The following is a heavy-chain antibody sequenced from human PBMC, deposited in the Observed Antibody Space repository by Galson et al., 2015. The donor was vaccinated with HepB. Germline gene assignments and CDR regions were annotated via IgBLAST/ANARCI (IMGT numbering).Heavy chain of an antibody. CDR3: AKEWGQGVAMGLT. Sequence: SLRLSCAASGFTFSSYGMHWVRQAPGKGLEWVAVISYDGSNKYYADSVKGRFTISRDNSKNTLYLQMNSLRAEDTAVYYCAKEWGQGVAMGLTWDQGTLVTVSS. V-gene: IGHV3-30*18. CDR1: GFTFSSYG. J-gene: IGHJ5*02. D-gene: IGHD5-12*01. CDR2: ISYDGSNK.